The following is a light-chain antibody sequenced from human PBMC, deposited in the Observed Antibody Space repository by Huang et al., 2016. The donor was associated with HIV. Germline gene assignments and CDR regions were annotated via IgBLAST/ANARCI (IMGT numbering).Light chain of an antibody. CDR2: AAS. CDR1: HTINNW. V-gene: IGKV1-12*01. CDR3: QQANSFPLT. J-gene: IGKJ4*01. Sequence: DIQMTQSPSSVSASVGDRVIITCRASHTINNWLAWYQQKAGKAPKLLSYAASTLQTGVPSRFSASGSGTDFILTINSLQPEDFATYYCQQANSFPLTFGGGTKVEIK.